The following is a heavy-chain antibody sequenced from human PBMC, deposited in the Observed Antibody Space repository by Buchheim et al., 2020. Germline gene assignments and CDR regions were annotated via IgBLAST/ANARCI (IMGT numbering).Heavy chain of an antibody. CDR1: GFTFRSYG. CDR2: MSYDGGKE. Sequence: QVHLVESGGGVVQPGGSLRVSCVVSGFTFRSYGMYWVRQAPGKGLECVAAMSYDGGKEYYVDSVKGRFTISRDNSKNMLTLQMDSLRPEDTAVYYCARDGHSYGTWVGRTFDYWGQGTL. J-gene: IGHJ4*02. D-gene: IGHD5-18*01. V-gene: IGHV3-30*03. CDR3: ARDGHSYGTWVGRTFDY.